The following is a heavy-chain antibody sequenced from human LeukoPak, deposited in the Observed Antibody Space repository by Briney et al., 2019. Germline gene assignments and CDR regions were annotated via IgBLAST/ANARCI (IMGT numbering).Heavy chain of an antibody. D-gene: IGHD5-12*01. J-gene: IGHJ3*02. CDR3: VRELVPQSINSGYDSFHI. Sequence: GGSLRLSCAASGFTFSSYWMNWVRQAPGKGLEWVASIKHDGSEKYYVDSVKGRFTISKDNAKNSLSLQMNSLSAEDTAVYYCVRELVPQSINSGYDSFHIWGQGTMVTVSS. CDR1: GFTFSSYW. CDR2: IKHDGSEK. V-gene: IGHV3-7*01.